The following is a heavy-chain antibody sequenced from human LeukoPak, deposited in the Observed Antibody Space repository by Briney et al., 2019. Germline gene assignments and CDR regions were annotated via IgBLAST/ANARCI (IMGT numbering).Heavy chain of an antibody. Sequence: SETLSLTCTVSGGSISSYYWSWIRQPAGKGLEWIGRIYTSGSTNYNPSLKSRVTMSVDTSKNQFSLKLSSVTAADTAVYYCARDRVVDATFYKYDAMDVWGQGTTVTVSS. CDR3: ARDRVVDATFYKYDAMDV. CDR1: GGSISSYY. V-gene: IGHV4-4*07. D-gene: IGHD2-15*01. CDR2: IYTSGST. J-gene: IGHJ6*02.